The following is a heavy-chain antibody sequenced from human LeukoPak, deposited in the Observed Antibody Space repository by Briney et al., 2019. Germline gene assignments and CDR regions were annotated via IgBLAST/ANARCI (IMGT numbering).Heavy chain of an antibody. Sequence: GGSLRPFCAASGSTISSYSMNWVRQAPGKGLEWVSSISSSSSYIYYADSVKGRFTISRDNAKNSLYLQMNRLRAEDTAVYYCARGTPIYGAEGRSLDNWDQGTLVTVSS. CDR2: ISSSSSYI. J-gene: IGHJ1*01. CDR3: ARGTPIYGAEGRSLDN. V-gene: IGHV3-21*01. CDR1: GSTISSYS. D-gene: IGHD4-17*01.